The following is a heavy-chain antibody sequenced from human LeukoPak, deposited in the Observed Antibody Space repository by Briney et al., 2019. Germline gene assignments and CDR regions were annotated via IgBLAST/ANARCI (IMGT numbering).Heavy chain of an antibody. J-gene: IGHJ3*02. V-gene: IGHV4-38-2*01. CDR1: GFSISSGYY. Sequence: SETLSLTCAVSGFSISSGYYWGWIRQPPGKGLEWIGSIYHSGSTYYNPSLKSRVTISVDTSKNQFSLKLSSVTAADTAVYYCARRSFDIWGQGTMVTVSS. CDR3: ARRSFDI. CDR2: IYHSGST.